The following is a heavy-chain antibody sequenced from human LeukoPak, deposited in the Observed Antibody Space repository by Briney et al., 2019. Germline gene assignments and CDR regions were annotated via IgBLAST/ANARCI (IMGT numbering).Heavy chain of an antibody. CDR2: IIPIFGTA. CDR1: GGTFSSYA. J-gene: IGHJ4*02. V-gene: IGHV1-69*13. D-gene: IGHD3-22*01. Sequence: SVKVSCKASGGTFSSYAISWVRQAPGQGLEWMGGIIPIFGTANYAQKFQGRVTITADESTSTAYMELSSLRSEDTAVYYCARSFMYYYDSSGYYLIYWGQGTLVTVSS. CDR3: ARSFMYYYDSSGYYLIY.